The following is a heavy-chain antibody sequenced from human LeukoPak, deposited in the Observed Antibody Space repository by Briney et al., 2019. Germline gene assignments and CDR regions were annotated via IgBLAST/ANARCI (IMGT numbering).Heavy chain of an antibody. Sequence: PSETLSLTCTVSGGSISGYIWSWIRQPPGRGLEWIAYIYDNGNTKYNPSLESRVTITLDTSKTQFSLRVNSVTAADTAVYHCVRLSVVSPHRYFDVRGRGTLVTVSS. CDR3: VRLSVVSPHRYFDV. J-gene: IGHJ2*01. CDR1: GGSISGYI. D-gene: IGHD4-23*01. CDR2: IYDNGNT. V-gene: IGHV4-59*08.